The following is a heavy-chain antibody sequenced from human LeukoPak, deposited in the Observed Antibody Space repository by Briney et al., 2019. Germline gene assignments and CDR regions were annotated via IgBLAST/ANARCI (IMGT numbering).Heavy chain of an antibody. V-gene: IGHV4-59*08. CDR1: GGSFSSYY. Sequence: SSESLSLTCTVSGGSFSSYYWRWIRQPPGKGLEWVGYICYSGSTNYYPSLKSRVTKSVDTSKHQLSQKLSSVTAADTAVYYCARVIGYCSTSCFGYFDYWGQGTLVTVSS. D-gene: IGHD2-2*01. CDR2: ICYSGST. J-gene: IGHJ4*02. CDR3: ARVIGYCSTSCFGYFDY.